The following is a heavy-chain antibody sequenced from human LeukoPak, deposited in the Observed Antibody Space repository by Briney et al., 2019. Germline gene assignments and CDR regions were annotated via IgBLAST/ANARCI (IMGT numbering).Heavy chain of an antibody. CDR1: GFTFSSYI. CDR2: ISSTSNYI. V-gene: IGHV3-21*01. D-gene: IGHD1-1*01. Sequence: GGSLRLSCAASGFTFSSYIMNWVRQAPGKGLEWVSSISSTSNYIYYTDSVKGRFTISRDNAKNSLYLQVNSLGAEDTAVYYCARDRRNWNDFDYWGQGTLVTVSS. CDR3: ARDRRNWNDFDY. J-gene: IGHJ4*02.